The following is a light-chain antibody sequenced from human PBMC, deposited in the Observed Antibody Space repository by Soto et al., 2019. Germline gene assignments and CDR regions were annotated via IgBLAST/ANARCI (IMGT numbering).Light chain of an antibody. Sequence: EIVLTQSPATLSLSPGERATLSCRASQSVTNSLAWYQQKPGQAPRLLVYDASNRATGIPARFSGSGSGTDFTLTISSLEPEDFAVYYCQQYGSSPWAFGRGTKVDIK. CDR2: DAS. J-gene: IGKJ1*01. CDR3: QQYGSSPWA. CDR1: QSVTNS. V-gene: IGKV3-11*01.